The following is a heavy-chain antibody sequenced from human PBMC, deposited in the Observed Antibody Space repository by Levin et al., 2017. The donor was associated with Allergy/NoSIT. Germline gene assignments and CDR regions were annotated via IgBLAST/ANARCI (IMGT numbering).Heavy chain of an antibody. CDR1: GFTFSNAW. J-gene: IGHJ4*02. V-gene: IGHV3-15*01. CDR3: TTDWGYYDSSGYYYLGGFDY. D-gene: IGHD3-22*01. Sequence: GGSLRLSCAASGFTFSNAWMSWVRQAPGKGLEWVGRIKSKTDGGTTDYAAPVKGRFTISRDDSKNTLYLQMNSLKTEDTAVYYCTTDWGYYDSSGYYYLGGFDYWGQGTLVTVSS. CDR2: IKSKTDGGTT.